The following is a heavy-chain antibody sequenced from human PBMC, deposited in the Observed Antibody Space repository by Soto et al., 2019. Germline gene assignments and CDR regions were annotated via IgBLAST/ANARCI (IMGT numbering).Heavy chain of an antibody. J-gene: IGHJ4*02. CDR3: GSVFEY. Sequence: GALRLSFGGSGFTLSDFWLHWVRQAPGKGLVWVARINNDGSDTSYADSVKGRFTMSRDNAKNMVYLQMNSLGVEDTAVYYCGSVFEYWGQGTQVTVSS. CDR1: GFTLSDFW. V-gene: IGHV3-74*01. CDR2: INNDGSDT.